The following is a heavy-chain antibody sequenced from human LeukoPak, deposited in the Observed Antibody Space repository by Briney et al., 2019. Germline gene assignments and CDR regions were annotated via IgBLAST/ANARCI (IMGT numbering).Heavy chain of an antibody. CDR3: ATETVQGYSSGWPY. V-gene: IGHV4-61*02. CDR1: GGSISSGSYY. CDR2: IYTSGST. J-gene: IGHJ4*02. Sequence: SETLSLTCTVSGGSISSGSYYWSWIRQPAGKGLEWIGRIYTSGSTNYNPSLKSRVTISVDTSKNQFSLKLSSVTAADTAVYYCATETVQGYSSGWPYWGQGTLVTVSS. D-gene: IGHD6-19*01.